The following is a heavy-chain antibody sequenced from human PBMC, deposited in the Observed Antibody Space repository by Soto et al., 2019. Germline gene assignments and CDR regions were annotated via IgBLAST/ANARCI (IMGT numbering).Heavy chain of an antibody. J-gene: IGHJ4*02. CDR2: INQSGST. V-gene: IGHV4-34*01. CDR3: ARTYSSSWSPFDY. D-gene: IGHD6-13*01. Sequence: QVPLQQWGAGLLKPSETLSLTCAVYGGSFSGYYWSWIRQPPGKGLEWIGEINQSGSTNYKPSLKSRVTISVDTSKNQFSLKLSSVTAADTVVYYCARTYSSSWSPFDYWGQGTLVTVSS. CDR1: GGSFSGYY.